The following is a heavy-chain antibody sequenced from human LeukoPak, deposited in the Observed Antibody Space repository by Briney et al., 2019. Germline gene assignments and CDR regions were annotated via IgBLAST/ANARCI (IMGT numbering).Heavy chain of an antibody. CDR2: IYSGGST. D-gene: IGHD3-10*01. CDR3: AKDARGSGSYVWNWFDP. V-gene: IGHV3-53*01. J-gene: IGHJ5*02. Sequence: PGGSLRLSCAASGFTVSSNYMSWVRQAPGKGLEWVSVIYSGGSTYYADSVKGRFTISRDNSKNTLYLQMNSLRAEDTAVYYCAKDARGSGSYVWNWFDPWGQGTLATVSS. CDR1: GFTVSSNY.